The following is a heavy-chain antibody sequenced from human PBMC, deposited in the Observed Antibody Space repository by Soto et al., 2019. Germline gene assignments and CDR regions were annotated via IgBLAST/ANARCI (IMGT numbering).Heavy chain of an antibody. CDR2: IVVGSGNT. CDR3: AAALPDDGDYVGFYFDY. J-gene: IGHJ4*02. CDR1: GFNFTSSA. D-gene: IGHD4-17*01. V-gene: IGHV1-58*01. Sequence: MQLVQSGPEVKKPGTSVKVSCKASGFNFTSSAVQWVRQARGQRLGLIGWIVVGSGNTNYAQKFQERVTITRDMSTSTAYMELSSLRTEDTAVYYGAAALPDDGDYVGFYFDYWGQGTLVTVSS.